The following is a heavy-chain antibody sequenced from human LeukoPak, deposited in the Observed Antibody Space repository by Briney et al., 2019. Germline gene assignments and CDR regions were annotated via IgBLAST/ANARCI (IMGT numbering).Heavy chain of an antibody. CDR1: GFTFSSYG. V-gene: IGHV3-33*01. J-gene: IGHJ6*02. CDR3: ARKLRTRRYYYGMDV. CDR2: IWYDGSNK. D-gene: IGHD1-26*01. Sequence: GGSLRLSCAASGFTFSSYGMHWVRQAPGKGLEWVAVIWYDGSNKYYADSVKGRFTISRDNSKSTLYLQMNSLRAEDTAVYYCARKLRTRRYYYGMDVWGQGTTVTVSS.